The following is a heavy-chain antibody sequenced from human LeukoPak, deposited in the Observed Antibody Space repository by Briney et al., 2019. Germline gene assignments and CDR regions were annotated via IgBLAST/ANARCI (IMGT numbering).Heavy chain of an antibody. CDR1: GDSISSGPYS. J-gene: IGHJ4*02. Sequence: PSETLSLTCTVSGDSISSGPYSWGWIRQPPGKGLEWIGNISYSGNTYYNASLKSRVTISVDTSKNQFSLKLRSATAADTAVYYCARRSKYFDYWGQGTLVTVSS. CDR3: ARRSKYFDY. CDR2: ISYSGNT. V-gene: IGHV4-39*01.